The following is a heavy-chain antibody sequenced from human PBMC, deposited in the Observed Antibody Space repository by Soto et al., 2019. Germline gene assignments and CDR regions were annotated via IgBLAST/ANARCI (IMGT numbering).Heavy chain of an antibody. D-gene: IGHD1-1*01. Sequence: EVQLLESGGGLVQPGGSLRLSCAASGFTFSSYAMSWVRQAPGEGLEWVSGISSGGGTTYYADSVEGRFTISRDTSKNTLYLLMNSLRAEDTAVYYCAKAPSTAITSTRFFDYWGQGTLVTVSS. CDR2: ISSGGGTT. V-gene: IGHV3-23*01. CDR3: AKAPSTAITSTRFFDY. CDR1: GFTFSSYA. J-gene: IGHJ4*02.